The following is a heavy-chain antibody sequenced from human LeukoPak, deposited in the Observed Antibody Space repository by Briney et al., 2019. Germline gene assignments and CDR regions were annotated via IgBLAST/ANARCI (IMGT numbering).Heavy chain of an antibody. D-gene: IGHD3-9*01. J-gene: IGHJ4*02. V-gene: IGHV1-2*02. CDR3: ARGGYYDILTGLGSSDDFDY. Sequence: ASVKVSCKASGYSFTDLYMHWVRQAPGQGLEWMGRVDPNSGGTNYAQIFQGRVTMTRDTSISTAYMELSRLRSDDTAVYYCARGGYYDILTGLGSSDDFDYWGQGTLVTVSS. CDR2: VDPNSGGT. CDR1: GYSFTDLY.